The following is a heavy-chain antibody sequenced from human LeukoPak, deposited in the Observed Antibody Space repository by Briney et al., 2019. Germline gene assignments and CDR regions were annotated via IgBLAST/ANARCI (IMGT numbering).Heavy chain of an antibody. CDR1: GYTLTELS. CDR2: FDPEDCET. D-gene: IGHD2-2*01. Sequence: ASVKVSCKVSGYTLTELSMHWVRQAPGKGLEWMGGFDPEDCETIYAQKFQGRVTMTEDTSTDTAYMELSSLRSEDTAVYYCATENCSSTSCWGHWFDPWGQGTLVTVSS. V-gene: IGHV1-24*01. CDR3: ATENCSSTSCWGHWFDP. J-gene: IGHJ5*02.